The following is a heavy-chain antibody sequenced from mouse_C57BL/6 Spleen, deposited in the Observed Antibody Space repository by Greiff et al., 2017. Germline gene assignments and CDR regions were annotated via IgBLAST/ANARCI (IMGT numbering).Heavy chain of an antibody. CDR3: ARQWGDYGVCDY. CDR2: ISNGGGST. J-gene: IGHJ2*01. V-gene: IGHV5-12*01. Sequence: EVQGVESGGGLVQPGGSLKLSCAASGFTFSDYYMYWVRQTPEKRLEWVAYISNGGGSTYYPDTVKGRFTISRDNAKNTLYLQMSRLKSEDTAMYYCARQWGDYGVCDYWGQDTTLTVSS. CDR1: GFTFSDYY. D-gene: IGHD1-1*02.